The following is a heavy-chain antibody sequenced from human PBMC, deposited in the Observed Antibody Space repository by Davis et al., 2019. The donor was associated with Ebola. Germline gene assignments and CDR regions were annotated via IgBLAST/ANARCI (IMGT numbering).Heavy chain of an antibody. J-gene: IGHJ3*01. V-gene: IGHV3-23*01. CDR1: GFVFSSYV. Sequence: GESLKISCAASGFVFSSYVMSWVRRAPGKGLEWVSTFGLSADTYYADSVKGRFTISRDNSKNTLLLQMNSLRVEDTAIYYCAKDTSSVWFDVWGQGTMVTVSS. CDR3: AKDTSSVWFDV. CDR2: FGLSADT. D-gene: IGHD6-19*01.